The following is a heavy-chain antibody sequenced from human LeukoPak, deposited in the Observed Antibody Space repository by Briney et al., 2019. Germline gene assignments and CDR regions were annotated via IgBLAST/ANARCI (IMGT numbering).Heavy chain of an antibody. D-gene: IGHD3-9*01. CDR2: IYYSGST. CDR3: ARDRSGSYYDILTGYSAPSYYFDY. CDR1: GGSISSYY. V-gene: IGHV4-59*01. Sequence: SETLSLTCTVSGGSISSYYWSWIRQPPGKGLEWIGYIYYSGSTNYNPSLKSRVTISVDTSKNQFSLKLSSVTAADTAEYYCARDRSGSYYDILTGYSAPSYYFDYWGQGTLVTVSS. J-gene: IGHJ4*02.